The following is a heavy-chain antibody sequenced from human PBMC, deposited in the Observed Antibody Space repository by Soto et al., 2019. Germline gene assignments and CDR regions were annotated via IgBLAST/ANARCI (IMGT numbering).Heavy chain of an antibody. V-gene: IGHV1-2*04. D-gene: IGHD3-16*01. CDR3: ASHTGDDAFDI. CDR2: INPNSGGT. J-gene: IGHJ3*02. CDR1: GYTFTVCY. Sequence: ASVKVSCKASGYTFTVCYMHWVRQAPGQGLEWMGWINPNSGGTNYAQKFQGWVTMTRDTSISTAYMELSRLGSDDTAVYYCASHTGDDAFDIWGQGTMVTVSS.